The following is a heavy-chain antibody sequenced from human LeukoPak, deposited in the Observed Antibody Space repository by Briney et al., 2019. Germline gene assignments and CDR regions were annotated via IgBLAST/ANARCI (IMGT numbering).Heavy chain of an antibody. CDR1: GFTFGSYG. CDR2: IRYDGSNK. CDR3: AKGQIGYCSGGSCYRAPHFDY. Sequence: GGSLRLSCAASGFTFGSYGMHWVRQAPGKGLEWVAFIRYDGSNKYYADSVKGRFTISRDNSKNTLYLQMNSLRAEDTAVYYCAKGQIGYCSGGSCYRAPHFDYWGQGTLVTVSS. J-gene: IGHJ4*02. V-gene: IGHV3-30*02. D-gene: IGHD2-15*01.